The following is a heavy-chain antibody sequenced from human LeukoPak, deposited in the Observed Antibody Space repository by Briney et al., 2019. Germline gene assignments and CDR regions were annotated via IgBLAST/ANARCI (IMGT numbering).Heavy chain of an antibody. CDR1: GYTFTGYY. CDR3: AAVKTYYYDSSGYYFPLNAFDI. J-gene: IGHJ3*02. V-gene: IGHV1-2*02. CDR2: INPNSGGT. Sequence: GASVKVSCKASGYTFTGYYMHWVRQAPGQGLEWMGWINPNSGGTNYAQKLQGRVTMTEDTSTDTAYMELSSLRSEDTAVYYRAAVKTYYYDSSGYYFPLNAFDIWGQGTMVTVSS. D-gene: IGHD3-22*01.